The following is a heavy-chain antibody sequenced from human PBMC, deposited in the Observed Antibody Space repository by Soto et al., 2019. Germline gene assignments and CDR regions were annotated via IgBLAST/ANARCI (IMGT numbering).Heavy chain of an antibody. J-gene: IGHJ6*02. CDR1: GGTFSSYA. CDR3: ARCPLQTTVTTHYYYYYGMDV. CDR2: IIPIFGTA. V-gene: IGHV1-69*13. Sequence: SVKVSCKASGGTFSSYAISWVRQAPGQGLEWMGGIIPIFGTANYAQKFQGRVTITADESTSTAYMELSSLRSEDTAVYYCARCPLQTTVTTHYYYYYGMDVWGQGTTVTVSS. D-gene: IGHD4-17*01.